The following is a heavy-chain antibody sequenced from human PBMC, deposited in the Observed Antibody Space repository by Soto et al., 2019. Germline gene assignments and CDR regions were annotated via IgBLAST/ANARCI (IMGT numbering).Heavy chain of an antibody. J-gene: IGHJ6*02. V-gene: IGHV3-74*01. CDR1: GFTFSSYW. CDR2: INSDGSST. Sequence: GGSLRLSCAASGFTFSSYWMHWVRHAPGKGLVWVSRINSDGSSTSYEDSVKGRCTIFRDNAKNTLYLQKNSLIAEDTAVYYCARGGVATGIRWCYYYYYGMDVWGQGTTVPVSS. D-gene: IGHD5-18*01. CDR3: ARGGVATGIRWCYYYYYGMDV.